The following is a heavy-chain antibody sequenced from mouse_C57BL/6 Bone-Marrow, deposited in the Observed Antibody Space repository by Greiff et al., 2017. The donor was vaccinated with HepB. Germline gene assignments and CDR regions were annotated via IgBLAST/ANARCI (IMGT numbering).Heavy chain of an antibody. Sequence: VQLQQPWAELVRPGTSVKLSCKASGYTFTSYWMHWVKQRPGQGLEWIGVIDPSDSYTNYNQKFKGKATLTVDTSSSTAYMQLSSLTSEDSAVYYCAKLGRWGDYWGQGTTLTVSS. CDR2: IDPSDSYT. D-gene: IGHD4-1*01. CDR3: AKLGRWGDY. V-gene: IGHV1-59*01. CDR1: GYTFTSYW. J-gene: IGHJ2*01.